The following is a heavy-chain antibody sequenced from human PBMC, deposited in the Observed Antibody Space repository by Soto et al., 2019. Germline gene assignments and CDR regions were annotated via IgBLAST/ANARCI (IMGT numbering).Heavy chain of an antibody. J-gene: IGHJ6*02. Sequence: QVQLVQSGAEVKKPGASVKVSCKAYGYTLTSYYLHWVRQDPGQGPEWMGIINPSGGITNDAQKFQDRVTMTSDTSTSTVYMELSSLRSEDTAVYYCARGISTTRYYYYYGMDVWGQGTTVTVSS. D-gene: IGHD2-2*01. CDR2: INPSGGIT. CDR1: GYTLTSYY. V-gene: IGHV1-46*01. CDR3: ARGISTTRYYYYYGMDV.